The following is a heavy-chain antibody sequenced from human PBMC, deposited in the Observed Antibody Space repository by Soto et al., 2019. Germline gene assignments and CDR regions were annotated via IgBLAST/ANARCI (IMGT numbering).Heavy chain of an antibody. CDR1: GFTFSSYG. CDR3: AKDRGIVGATKEFDY. J-gene: IGHJ4*02. V-gene: IGHV3-30*18. CDR2: ISYDGSNK. D-gene: IGHD1-26*01. Sequence: GGSLRLSCAASGFTFSSYGMHWVRQAPGKGLEWVAVISYDGSNKYYADSVKGRFTISRDNSKNTLYLQMNSLRAEDTAVYYCAKDRGIVGATKEFDYWGQGTLVTVSS.